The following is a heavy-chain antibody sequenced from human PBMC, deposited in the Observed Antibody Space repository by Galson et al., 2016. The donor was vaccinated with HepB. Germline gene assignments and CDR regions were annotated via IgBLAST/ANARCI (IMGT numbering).Heavy chain of an antibody. Sequence: SLRLSCAASGFTFSSYSMNWVRQAPGKGLEWVAGISASGQTTFYADSVTGRFTISRDNSKNTLNLEMNKLRVDDTAVYYCVKDRRYGDYVGWFDPWGQGTPVIVSS. V-gene: IGHV3-23*01. CDR2: ISASGQTT. CDR1: GFTFSSYS. J-gene: IGHJ5*02. D-gene: IGHD4-17*01. CDR3: VKDRRYGDYVGWFDP.